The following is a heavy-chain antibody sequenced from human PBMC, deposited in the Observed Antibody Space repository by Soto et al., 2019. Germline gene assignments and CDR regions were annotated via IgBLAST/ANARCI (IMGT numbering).Heavy chain of an antibody. CDR1: GGSISSGGYY. CDR2: IYDSGST. J-gene: IGHJ4*02. Sequence: QVELQESGPGLVKPSQTLSLTCTVSGGSISSGGYYWSWVRQHPGKGLEWIGYIYDSGSTYYNPFIKGPVTTRIYASKNQFPRKPAAVTAADTGVDYCASQATGRDPDYWGQGTLVTVSS. V-gene: IGHV4-31*10. CDR3: ASQATGRDPDY. D-gene: IGHD1-1*01.